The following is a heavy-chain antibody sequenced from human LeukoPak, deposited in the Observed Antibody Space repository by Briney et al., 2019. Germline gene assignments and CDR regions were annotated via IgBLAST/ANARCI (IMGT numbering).Heavy chain of an antibody. V-gene: IGHV4-31*03. J-gene: IGHJ3*02. D-gene: IGHD3-22*01. CDR1: GGSISSGGYY. Sequence: SETLSLTCTVSGGSISSGGYYWSWIRQHPGKGLEWIGYIYYSGSTYYNPSLKSRVTISVDTSKNQFSLKLSSVTAADTAVYYCARYYDSSGKERSDAYHIWGQGTMVTVSS. CDR2: IYYSGST. CDR3: ARYYDSSGKERSDAYHI.